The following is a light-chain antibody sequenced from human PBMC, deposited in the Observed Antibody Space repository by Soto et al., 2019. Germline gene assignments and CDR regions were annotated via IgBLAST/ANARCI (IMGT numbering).Light chain of an antibody. Sequence: QSALTQPASVSGSPGQSITIPCTGTSSDVGGYNYVSWFQHHPGKAPKVMIFEVSNRPSGVSDRFSGSKSGNTASLTISGLQAEDEADYYCNSYTNSTTLVFGGGTKLTVL. CDR3: NSYTNSTTLV. J-gene: IGLJ3*02. CDR1: SSDVGGYNY. CDR2: EVS. V-gene: IGLV2-14*01.